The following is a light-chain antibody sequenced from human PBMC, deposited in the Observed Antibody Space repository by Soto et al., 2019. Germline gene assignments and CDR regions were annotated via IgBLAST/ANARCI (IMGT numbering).Light chain of an antibody. Sequence: AVLLTQSPSSFSASTGDRATITCRASQDIHNYLAWSQQVPGKAPKLLLYAASILHTGVTSRFGGSASGTAFTLTIDGLQSEDFATYFYQHYYNYPWTFGQGTTVE. CDR2: AAS. CDR1: QDIHNY. CDR3: QHYYNYPWT. J-gene: IGKJ1*01. V-gene: IGKV1-8*01.